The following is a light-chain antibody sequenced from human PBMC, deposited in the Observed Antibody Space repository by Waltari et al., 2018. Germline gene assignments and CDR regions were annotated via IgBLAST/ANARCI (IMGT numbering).Light chain of an antibody. V-gene: IGLV3-1*01. J-gene: IGLJ1*01. CDR2: QDT. CDR3: QAWDSNTHYV. Sequence: SYELTRPPSVSVSPGQTASIPCSGDTLGNKYACWYQLKPGQSPVLVIYQDTKRPPGIPERFSGSNSGNTATLTISGTQAMDEADYYCQAWDSNTHYVFGTGTKVTVL. CDR1: TLGNKY.